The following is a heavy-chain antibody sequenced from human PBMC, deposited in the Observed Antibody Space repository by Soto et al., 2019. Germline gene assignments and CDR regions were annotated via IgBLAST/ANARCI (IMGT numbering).Heavy chain of an antibody. V-gene: IGHV1-2*04. D-gene: IGHD3-10*01. CDR3: ARSLIWFGDPPYNYYGMDV. CDR1: XXTFTSYY. J-gene: IGHJ6*02. CDR2: INPNSGGT. Sequence: VKVSCKASXXTFTSYYMHXXXQAPGQGLEWMGWINPNSGGTNYAQKFQGWVTMTRDTSISTAYMELSRLRSDDTAVYYCARSLIWFGDPPYNYYGMDVWGQGTTVTVSS.